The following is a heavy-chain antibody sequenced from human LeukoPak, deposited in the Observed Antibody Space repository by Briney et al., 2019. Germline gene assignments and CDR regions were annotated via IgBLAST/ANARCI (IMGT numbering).Heavy chain of an antibody. V-gene: IGHV1-69*13. D-gene: IGHD3-3*01. CDR3: ARAPTSSITIFGVVPDWFDP. CDR2: IIPIFGTA. CDR1: GGTFSSYA. J-gene: IGHJ5*02. Sequence: SVKVSCKASGGTFSSYAISWVRQAPGQGLEWMGGIIPIFGTANYAQKFQGRVTITADESTSTAYMELSSLRSEDTAVYYCARAPTSSITIFGVVPDWFDPWGQGTLVTVSS.